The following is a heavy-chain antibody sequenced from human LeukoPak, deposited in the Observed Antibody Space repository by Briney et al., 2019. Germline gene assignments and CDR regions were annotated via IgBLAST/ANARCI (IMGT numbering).Heavy chain of an antibody. D-gene: IGHD6-19*01. V-gene: IGHV3-74*01. Sequence: GGSLRLSCAASGFTFSSYWMHWVRQAPGKGLVWVSRINSDGSSTSYADSVKGRFTISRDNAKNTLYLQMNSLRAEDTAVYYCARVGQWLPFDYWGQGTLVTVSS. J-gene: IGHJ4*02. CDR1: GFTFSSYW. CDR2: INSDGSST. CDR3: ARVGQWLPFDY.